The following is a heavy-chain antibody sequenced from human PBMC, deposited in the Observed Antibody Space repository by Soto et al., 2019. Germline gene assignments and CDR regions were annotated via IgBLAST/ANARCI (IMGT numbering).Heavy chain of an antibody. V-gene: IGHV3-23*01. Sequence: GGSLRLSCAASGFTFSSYAMSWVRQAPGKGLEWVSAISGSGGSTYYADSVKGRFTIFRDNSKNTLYLQMNSLRAEDTAVYYCAKVPSSRIAAARGFDYWGQGTLVTVSS. CDR3: AKVPSSRIAAARGFDY. J-gene: IGHJ4*02. CDR1: GFTFSSYA. CDR2: ISGSGGST. D-gene: IGHD6-13*01.